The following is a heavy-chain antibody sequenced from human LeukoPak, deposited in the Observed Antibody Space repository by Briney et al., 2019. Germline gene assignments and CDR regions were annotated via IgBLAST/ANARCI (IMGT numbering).Heavy chain of an antibody. CDR2: IYYSGST. D-gene: IGHD1-1*01. V-gene: IGHV4-31*03. J-gene: IGHJ4*02. CDR3: ARRRTTGTTGYFDY. Sequence: SETLSLTCTVSGGSISSGGYYCSWIRQHPGKGLEWIGYIYYSGSTYYNPSLKSRVTISVDTSKNQFSLMLSSVTAADTAFYYCARRRTTGTTGYFDYWGQGILVTVSS. CDR1: GGSISSGGYY.